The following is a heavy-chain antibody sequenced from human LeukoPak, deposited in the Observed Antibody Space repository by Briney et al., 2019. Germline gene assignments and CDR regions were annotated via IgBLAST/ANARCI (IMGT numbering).Heavy chain of an antibody. CDR2: MNPNSGNT. D-gene: IGHD3-22*01. Sequence: GASVKVSCKASGYTFTSYDINWVRQATGQGLEWMGWMNPNSGNTGYAQKFQGRVTMTRNTSISTAYMELRSLRSEDTAVYYCARGRGYDSSGQYYFDYWGQGTLVTVSS. CDR1: GYTFTSYD. V-gene: IGHV1-8*01. CDR3: ARGRGYDSSGQYYFDY. J-gene: IGHJ4*02.